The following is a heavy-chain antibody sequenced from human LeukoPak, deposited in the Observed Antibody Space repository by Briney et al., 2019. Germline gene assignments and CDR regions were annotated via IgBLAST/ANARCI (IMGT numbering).Heavy chain of an antibody. CDR3: ARAVAGDYSDY. J-gene: IGHJ4*02. CDR2: ISSSISYT. V-gene: IGHV3-11*06. D-gene: IGHD6-19*01. CDR1: GFTFSDYY. Sequence: GGSLRLSCAASGFTFSDYYMSWIRQAPGKGLEWLSYISSSISYTNYADSVKGRFTISRDNAKNSLYLQMNSLRAEDTAVYYRARAVAGDYSDYWGQGTLVTVSS.